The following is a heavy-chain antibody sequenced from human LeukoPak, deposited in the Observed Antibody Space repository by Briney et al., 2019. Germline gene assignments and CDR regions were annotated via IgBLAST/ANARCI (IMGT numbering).Heavy chain of an antibody. CDR2: IYHSGST. CDR3: AREWAGDFLGYMDV. V-gene: IGHV4-30-2*01. J-gene: IGHJ6*03. Sequence: ASETLSLTCTVSGGSISSGGYYWSWIRQPPGKGLEWIGYIYHSGSTYYNPSLKSRVTISVDRSKNQFSLKLSSVTAADTAVYYCAREWAGDFLGYMDVWGKGTTVTVSS. CDR1: GGSISSGGYY. D-gene: IGHD3-3*01.